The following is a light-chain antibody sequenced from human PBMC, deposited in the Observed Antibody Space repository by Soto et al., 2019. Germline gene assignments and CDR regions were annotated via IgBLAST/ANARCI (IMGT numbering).Light chain of an antibody. J-gene: IGKJ4*01. CDR2: DAS. Sequence: DIQMTQSPSSLSASVGDRVTITCQASQDITNYLNWYQQKPGKAPKLLIYDASNLGTGVPSRFSGSGSGTDFTFTISSLQPEDIATYYCQQYDNLALTFGGGTKVDIK. CDR3: QQYDNLALT. V-gene: IGKV1-33*01. CDR1: QDITNY.